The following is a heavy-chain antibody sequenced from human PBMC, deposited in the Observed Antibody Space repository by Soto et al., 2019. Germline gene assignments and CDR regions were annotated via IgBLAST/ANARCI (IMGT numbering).Heavy chain of an antibody. CDR1: GYTFTSYY. V-gene: IGHV1-46*01. D-gene: IGHD1-26*01. Sequence: ASVKVSCKASGYTFTSYYMHWVRQAPGQGLEWMGIINPSGGSTSYAQKFQGRVTMTRDTSTSTVYMELSSLRSEDTAVYYCARAVTPFGELVRGFDYWGQGTLVTVSS. J-gene: IGHJ4*02. CDR3: ARAVTPFGELVRGFDY. CDR2: INPSGGST.